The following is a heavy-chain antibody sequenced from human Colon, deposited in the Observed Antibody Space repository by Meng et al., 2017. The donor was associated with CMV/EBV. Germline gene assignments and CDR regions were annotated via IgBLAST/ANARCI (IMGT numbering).Heavy chain of an antibody. CDR1: GFTFSSYA. D-gene: IGHD6-6*01. Sequence: SLKISCAASGFTFSSYAMHWVRQAPGKGLEWVAVISYDGSNKYYADSVKGRFTISRDNSKNTLYLQMNSLRAEDTAVYYCAREIYSSSSGSHFDYWGQGTLVTVSS. J-gene: IGHJ4*02. V-gene: IGHV3-30*04. CDR2: ISYDGSNK. CDR3: AREIYSSSSGSHFDY.